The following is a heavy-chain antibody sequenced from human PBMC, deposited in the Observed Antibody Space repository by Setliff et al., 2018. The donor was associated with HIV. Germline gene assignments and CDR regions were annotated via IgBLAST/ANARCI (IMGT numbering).Heavy chain of an antibody. CDR3: ARRIDNSGSFPDKNWFDT. CDR1: GGSISSYC. Sequence: PSETLSLTCTVSGGSISSYCWNWIRQSPGRGLEWIGFIFSSGSTKYNPSLQSRVTMSIDTSKNQFFLKLTSVTAADTAVYYCARRIDNSGSFPDKNWFDTWGQGSLVTVS. D-gene: IGHD3-10*01. J-gene: IGHJ5*02. V-gene: IGHV4-4*09. CDR2: IFSSGST.